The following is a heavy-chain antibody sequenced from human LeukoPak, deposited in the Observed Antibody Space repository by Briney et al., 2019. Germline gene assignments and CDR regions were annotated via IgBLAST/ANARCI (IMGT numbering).Heavy chain of an antibody. CDR2: IYYSGST. Sequence: PSETLSLTCTVSGGSISSYYWSWIRQPPGKGLEWIGYIYYSGSTNYNPSLKSRVTISVDTSKNQFSLKLSSVTAADTAVYYCARHNYYLDYWGQGTLVTVSS. CDR3: ARHNYYLDY. V-gene: IGHV4-59*12. J-gene: IGHJ4*02. D-gene: IGHD3-10*01. CDR1: GGSISSYY.